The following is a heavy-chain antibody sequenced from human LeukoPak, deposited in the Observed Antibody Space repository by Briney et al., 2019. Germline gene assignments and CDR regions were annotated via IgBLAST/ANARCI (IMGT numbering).Heavy chain of an antibody. V-gene: IGHV1-69-2*01. CDR1: GYTFTDYY. CDR2: VDPEDGET. CDR3: ATDCSSTSCYYNFQH. D-gene: IGHD2-2*01. J-gene: IGHJ1*01. Sequence: GATVKISCKASGYTFTDYYMHWVQQAPGKGLEWMGRVDPEDGETIYAEKFQGRVTITADASTDTAYMELSSLRSEDTAVYYCATDCSSTSCYYNFQHWGQGTLVTVSS.